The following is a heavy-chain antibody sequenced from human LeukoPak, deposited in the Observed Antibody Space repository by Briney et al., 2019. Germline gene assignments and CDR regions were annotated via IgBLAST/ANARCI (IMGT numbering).Heavy chain of an antibody. Sequence: GGSLRLSFAASGFYFSTYVMGWVRQAPGKGLEWVAGISGGGGTTFYADSVQGRFTISRDNSHNTLFLQMNSLRVEDTAVYYCAKDQSSSGYDFNYFNLWGQGPLVTVSS. V-gene: IGHV3-23*01. D-gene: IGHD5-12*01. CDR1: GFYFSTYV. CDR3: AKDQSSSGYDFNYFNL. J-gene: IGHJ4*02. CDR2: ISGGGGTT.